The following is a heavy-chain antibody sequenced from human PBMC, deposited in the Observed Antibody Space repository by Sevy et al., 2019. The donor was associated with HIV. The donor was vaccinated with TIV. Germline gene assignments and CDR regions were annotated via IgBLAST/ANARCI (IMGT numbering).Heavy chain of an antibody. CDR1: TFTFSHYA. Sequence: GGCLRLSCVASTFTFSHYAMHWVRQAPGKGLQWVASISYNGEDENYADSVAGRFTISRDNPKNTQFLQTSSLRPEDTALYYCARDWGTPPTAILYHFDFWGQGIPVTVSS. CDR3: ARDWGTPPTAILYHFDF. J-gene: IGHJ4*02. V-gene: IGHV3-30*15. CDR2: ISYNGEDE. D-gene: IGHD3-16*01.